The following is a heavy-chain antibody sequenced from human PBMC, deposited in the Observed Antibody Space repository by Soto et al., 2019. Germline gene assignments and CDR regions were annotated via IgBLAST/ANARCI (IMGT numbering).Heavy chain of an antibody. D-gene: IGHD5-12*01. Sequence: GGSLSLSCPASGFPFGDYSMSWFRQAPGKGLEWVGFIRSKAYGGTTEYAASVKGRFTISRDDSKSIAYLQMNSLKTEDTAVYYCTRDGYSNYEDYYYYGMDVWGQGTTVTVSS. CDR3: TRDGYSNYEDYYYYGMDV. J-gene: IGHJ6*02. CDR1: GFPFGDYS. V-gene: IGHV3-49*03. CDR2: IRSKAYGGTT.